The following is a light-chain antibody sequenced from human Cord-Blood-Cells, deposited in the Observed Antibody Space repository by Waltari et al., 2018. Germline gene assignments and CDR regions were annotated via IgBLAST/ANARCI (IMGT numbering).Light chain of an antibody. CDR1: QSISSW. V-gene: IGKV1-5*03. J-gene: IGKJ1*01. Sequence: DIQMTQSPSTLSASVGDRVTITYRASQSISSWLGWYQQKPGKAPKLLIYKASSLESGAPSRFSGSGSGTEFTLTISSLQPDDCATYYCQQYNSDSRTFGQGTKVEI. CDR2: KAS. CDR3: QQYNSDSRT.